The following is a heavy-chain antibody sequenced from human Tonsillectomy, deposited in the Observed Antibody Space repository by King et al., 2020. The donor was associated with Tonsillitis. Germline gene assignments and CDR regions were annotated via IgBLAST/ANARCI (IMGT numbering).Heavy chain of an antibody. Sequence: VQLVESGGGVVQPGRSLRLSCAASGVSFGSYDMDWVRQAPGKGLEWVALIWYDGSIIQYADSVRGRFTISRDNSKNTLYLPMTSLGAEDTAGYYCARERFSSLGDWGQGTLVTVSS. D-gene: IGHD6-13*01. CDR1: GVSFGSYD. CDR3: ARERFSSLGD. V-gene: IGHV3-33*08. J-gene: IGHJ4*02. CDR2: IWYDGSII.